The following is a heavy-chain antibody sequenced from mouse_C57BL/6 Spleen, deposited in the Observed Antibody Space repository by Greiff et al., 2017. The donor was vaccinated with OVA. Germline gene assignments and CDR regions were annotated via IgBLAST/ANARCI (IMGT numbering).Heavy chain of an antibody. Sequence: QVQLQQPGAELVRPGTSVKLSCKASGYTFTSYWMHWVKQRPGQGLEWIGVIDPSDSYTNYNQKFKGKATLTVDTSSSTAYMQLSSLTSEDSAVYYCASLYYGSSPFAYWGQGTLVTVSA. D-gene: IGHD1-1*01. CDR2: IDPSDSYT. CDR3: ASLYYGSSPFAY. J-gene: IGHJ3*01. CDR1: GYTFTSYW. V-gene: IGHV1-59*01.